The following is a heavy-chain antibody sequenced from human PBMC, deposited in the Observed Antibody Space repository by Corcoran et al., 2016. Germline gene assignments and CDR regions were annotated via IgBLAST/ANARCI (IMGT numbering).Heavy chain of an antibody. D-gene: IGHD3-22*01. Sequence: QVTLRESGPARVKPTQTLTLTGIFSGFSLSTSPMCVSWIRQPPGRALEWLAVIDWDYNRYYSTSLKTRLTISKDTSTNRVVLAIPNMDPVDTATSSCARQRAYDISKYFPCYFDYWGQGILVTVSS. CDR3: ARQRAYDISKYFPCYFDY. CDR1: GFSLSTSPMC. J-gene: IGHJ4*02. V-gene: IGHV2-70*01. CDR2: IDWDYNR.